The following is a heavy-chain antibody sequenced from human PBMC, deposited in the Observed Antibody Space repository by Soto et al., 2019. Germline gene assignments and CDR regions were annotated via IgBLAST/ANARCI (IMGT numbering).Heavy chain of an antibody. Sequence: PGESLKISCAASGFTFSSYAMSWVRQAPGKGLEWVSAISGSGGSTYYADSVKGRFTISRDNSKNTLYLQMNSLRAEDTAVYYCAKKYKTYCSGGSCDLPHPWGQGTLVTVSS. J-gene: IGHJ5*02. D-gene: IGHD2-15*01. CDR2: ISGSGGST. V-gene: IGHV3-23*01. CDR3: AKKYKTYCSGGSCDLPHP. CDR1: GFTFSSYA.